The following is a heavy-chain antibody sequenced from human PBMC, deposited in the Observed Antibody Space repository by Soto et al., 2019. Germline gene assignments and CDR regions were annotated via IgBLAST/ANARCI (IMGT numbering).Heavy chain of an antibody. CDR3: ARRHTPESLRYFDWPLGWFDP. CDR1: GGSISSSSYY. Sequence: PSETLSLTCTVSGGSISSSSYYWGWIRQPPGKGLEWIGSIYYSGSTYYNPSLKSRVTISVDTSKNQFSLKLSSVTAADTAVYYCARRHTPESLRYFDWPLGWFDPWGQGTLVTVSS. CDR2: IYYSGST. D-gene: IGHD3-9*01. V-gene: IGHV4-39*01. J-gene: IGHJ5*02.